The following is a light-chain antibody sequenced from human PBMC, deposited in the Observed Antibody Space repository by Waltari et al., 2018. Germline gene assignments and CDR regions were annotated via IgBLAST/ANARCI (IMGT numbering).Light chain of an antibody. CDR2: GAS. CDR1: QRVTGNF. J-gene: IGKJ2*01. Sequence: EIVLTQSPGTLSLSPGDRATLSCRASQRVTGNFLAWYQQKPGQAPRLLIYGASTRATGIPDRFSGSGSGTDFTLTINRLEPEDFAVYYCQQSDMSRYTFGQGTKLEIK. V-gene: IGKV3-20*01. CDR3: QQSDMSRYT.